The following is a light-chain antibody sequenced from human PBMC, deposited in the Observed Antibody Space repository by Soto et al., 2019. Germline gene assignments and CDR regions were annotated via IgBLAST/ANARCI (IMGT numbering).Light chain of an antibody. J-gene: IGLJ1*01. CDR1: SSNIGSNT. CDR2: STS. Sequence: QAVLTHPRSACGTPGQIVAIACSGSSSNIGSNTVTWYQQLPGTAPKLLIYSTSQRSSGVPGRFSGSKSGASASLSISGLHSEDEADYYCAAWDDRLDVYVFGTGTKVTVL. CDR3: AAWDDRLDVYV. V-gene: IGLV1-44*01.